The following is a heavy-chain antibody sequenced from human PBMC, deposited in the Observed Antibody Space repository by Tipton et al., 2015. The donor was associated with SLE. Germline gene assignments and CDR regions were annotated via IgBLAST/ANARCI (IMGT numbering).Heavy chain of an antibody. CDR1: GGTFNNYA. Sequence: QLVQSGAEVKKPGSSVKVSCKASGGTFNNYAMNWVRQAPGQGLEWMGGIIPIFGTTNYAQKFQGRVMITADDSTSTAYMELSSLRSEDTAVYYCARAPMVRGMFDYWGQGTTVTVSS. J-gene: IGHJ4*03. V-gene: IGHV1-69*01. D-gene: IGHD3-10*01. CDR3: ARAPMVRGMFDY. CDR2: IIPIFGTT.